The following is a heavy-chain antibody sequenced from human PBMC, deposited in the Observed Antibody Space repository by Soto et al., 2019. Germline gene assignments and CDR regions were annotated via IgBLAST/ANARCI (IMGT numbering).Heavy chain of an antibody. CDR3: ARHAPGGPFDS. J-gene: IGHJ4*02. CDR2: IYYSGNT. V-gene: IGHV4-59*08. Sequence: SETLSLTCTVSNDSISPYYWSWIRQPPGKGLEWIGFIYYSGNTNYNPSLNSRVTLSVDTSRNQFSLKLTSVTAADTAVYYCARHAPGGPFDSWGQGTLVTVSS. CDR1: NDSISPYY.